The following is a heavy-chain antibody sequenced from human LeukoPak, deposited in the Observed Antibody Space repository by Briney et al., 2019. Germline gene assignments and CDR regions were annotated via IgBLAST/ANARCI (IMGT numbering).Heavy chain of an antibody. J-gene: IGHJ4*02. D-gene: IGHD1-26*01. CDR1: GGSFSGYY. V-gene: IGHV4-34*01. Sequence: KPSETLSLTCAVYGGSFSGYYWSWIRQPPGKGLEWIGEINHSGSTNYNPSLKSRVTISVDTSKNQFSLKLTSVTAADTAVYYCARDDRYSGSYEDWGQGTLVTVSS. CDR3: ARDDRYSGSYED. CDR2: INHSGST.